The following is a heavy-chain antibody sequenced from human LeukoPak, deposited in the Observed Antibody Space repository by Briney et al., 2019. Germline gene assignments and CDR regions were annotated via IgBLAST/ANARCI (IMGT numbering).Heavy chain of an antibody. CDR2: IYSGGST. V-gene: IGHV3-53*01. Sequence: PGGSLRLSCAASGFTVSSNYMSWVRQAPGKGLEWVSVIYSGGSTYYADSVKGRFTISRDNAKNSLYLQMNSLRAEDTALYYCARPIVGATGDYYYMDVWGKGTTVTVSS. J-gene: IGHJ6*03. CDR1: GFTVSSNY. D-gene: IGHD1-26*01. CDR3: ARPIVGATGDYYYMDV.